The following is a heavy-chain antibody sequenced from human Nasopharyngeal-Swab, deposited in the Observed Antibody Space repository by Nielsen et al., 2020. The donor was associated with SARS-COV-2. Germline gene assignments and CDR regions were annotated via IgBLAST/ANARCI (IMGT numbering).Heavy chain of an antibody. CDR1: GFTLGDYA. V-gene: IGHV3-49*03. Sequence: GESLKISCTASGFTLGDYAMSWFRQAPGKGLEWVGFIRSKAYGGTTEYAVSVKGRFTISRDDSKSIAHLQMNSLKTEDTAVYYCTRVPGFGTYYYYYMDVWGKGTTVTVSS. J-gene: IGHJ6*03. CDR2: IRSKAYGGTT. D-gene: IGHD1-1*01. CDR3: TRVPGFGTYYYYYMDV.